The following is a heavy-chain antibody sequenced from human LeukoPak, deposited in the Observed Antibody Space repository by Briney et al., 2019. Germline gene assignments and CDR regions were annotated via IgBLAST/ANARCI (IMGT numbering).Heavy chain of an antibody. D-gene: IGHD3-10*01. J-gene: IGHJ5*02. CDR2: MNPNSGNT. CDR1: GYTFTSYD. CDR3: ARGSEYYYGSGGVPHGSDP. V-gene: IGHV1-8*01. Sequence: ASVKVSCKASGYTFTSYDINWVRQATGQGLEWMGWMNPNSGNTGYAQKFQGRVTMTRNTSISTAYMELSSLRSEDTAVYYCARGSEYYYGSGGVPHGSDPWGQGTLVTVSS.